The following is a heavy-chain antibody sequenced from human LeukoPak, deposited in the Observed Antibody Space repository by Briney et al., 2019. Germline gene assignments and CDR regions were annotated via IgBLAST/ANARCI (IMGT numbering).Heavy chain of an antibody. J-gene: IGHJ4*02. D-gene: IGHD6-19*01. Sequence: QSGGSLRLSCTGSGFSFSDYAMTWVRQAPGKGLERVGFIRNKANGATADYAASVKGRFTISRDDSKTTAYLQMNSLKTEDTAVYYCSRAYTTGWLGINDFWGQGALVTVSS. CDR2: IRNKANGATA. V-gene: IGHV3-49*04. CDR1: GFSFSDYA. CDR3: SRAYTTGWLGINDF.